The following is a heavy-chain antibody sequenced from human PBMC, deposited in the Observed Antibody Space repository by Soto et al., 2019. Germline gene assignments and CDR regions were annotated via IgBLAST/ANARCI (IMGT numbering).Heavy chain of an antibody. CDR3: ARRMFRPSTTSRAVNYYELDG. J-gene: IGHJ6*02. D-gene: IGHD3-3*01. Sequence: PSETLSLTCEVRSGSFSGYYWTWIRQSPGKGLEWIAEINHTGSTNSNPSLRGRVTTSIDTSKNQFSLMLTSVTAADTAVYFCARRMFRPSTTSRAVNYYELDGWDQGTTAIVAS. CDR1: SGSFSGYY. V-gene: IGHV4-34*01. CDR2: INHTGST.